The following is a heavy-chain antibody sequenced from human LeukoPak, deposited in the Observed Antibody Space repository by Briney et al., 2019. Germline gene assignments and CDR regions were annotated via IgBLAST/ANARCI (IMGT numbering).Heavy chain of an antibody. V-gene: IGHV3-21*01. CDR2: ISSSSSYI. CDR1: GFTFSSYS. Sequence: GGSLRLSCAASGFTFSSYSMNWVRQAPGKGLEWVSSISSSSSYIYYADSVKGRSTISRDNAKNSLYLQMNSLRAEDTAVYYCARLTGLGYCSGGSCYGPDYNWFDPWGQGTLVTVSS. CDR3: ARLTGLGYCSGGSCYGPDYNWFDP. D-gene: IGHD2-15*01. J-gene: IGHJ5*02.